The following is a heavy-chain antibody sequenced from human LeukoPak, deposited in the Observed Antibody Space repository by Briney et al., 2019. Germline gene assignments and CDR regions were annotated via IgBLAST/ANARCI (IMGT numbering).Heavy chain of an antibody. J-gene: IGHJ4*02. Sequence: SETLSLTCAVYGGSFSGYYWSWIRQPPGKGLEWIGEINHSGSTNYNPSLKSRVTISVDTSKNQFSLKLSSVTAADTAVYYCARGWELPDYWGQGTLVTVAS. CDR3: ARGWELPDY. CDR1: GGSFSGYY. CDR2: INHSGST. V-gene: IGHV4-34*01. D-gene: IGHD1-26*01.